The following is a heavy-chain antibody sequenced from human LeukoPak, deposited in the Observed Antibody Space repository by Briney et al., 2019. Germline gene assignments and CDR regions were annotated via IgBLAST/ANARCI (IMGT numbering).Heavy chain of an antibody. CDR2: IYYSGST. CDR3: ARDGGGNPYDAFDI. J-gene: IGHJ3*02. V-gene: IGHV4-39*07. D-gene: IGHD4-23*01. CDR1: GGSLSSSSYY. Sequence: PSETLSLTCTVSGGSLSSSSYYWGWVRQPPGKGLEWLGSIYYSGSTYYNPSLKSRVTISVDTSKNQFSLKLSSVTAADTAVYYCARDGGGNPYDAFDIWGQGTMVTVSS.